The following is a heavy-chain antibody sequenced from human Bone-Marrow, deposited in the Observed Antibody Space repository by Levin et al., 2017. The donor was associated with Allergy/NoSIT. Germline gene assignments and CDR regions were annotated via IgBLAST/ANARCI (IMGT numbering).Heavy chain of an antibody. D-gene: IGHD3-16*01. V-gene: IGHV5-51*01. CDR1: GYIFSTYW. CDR3: SRGGRMGDFGY. CDR2: IYPADSDT. J-gene: IGHJ4*02. Sequence: PGGSLRLSCVGSGYIFSTYWIGWVRQMPGKGLEWMGIIYPADSDTRYSPSFEGQVTISADKSTNTAYLQWNSLEVSDTAIYYCSRGGRMGDFGYWGQGTQVTVSS.